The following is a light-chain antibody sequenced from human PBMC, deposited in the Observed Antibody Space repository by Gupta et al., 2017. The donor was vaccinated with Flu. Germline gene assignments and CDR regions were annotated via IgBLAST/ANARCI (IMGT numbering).Light chain of an antibody. CDR3: QYYDSDDVV. Sequence: NLMLTQPHSVSESPGTTVTIPSTRSSGSIASNYVQWYQQRPGRAPITVMYEDNQRPSGVPERFSGSIDGSYNSATLTIAEVKAEDDDYYYCQYYDSDDVVFGGGTKLTVI. CDR1: SGSIASNY. V-gene: IGLV6-57*03. J-gene: IGLJ2*01. CDR2: EDN.